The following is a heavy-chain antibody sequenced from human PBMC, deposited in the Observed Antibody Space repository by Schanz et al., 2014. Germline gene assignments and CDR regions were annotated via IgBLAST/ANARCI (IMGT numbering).Heavy chain of an antibody. J-gene: IGHJ4*02. CDR3: ARDSLWGGYPPFDY. D-gene: IGHD3-16*02. CDR2: IPSTASFR. Sequence: EVQLLESGGDLVQPGGSLRLSCVGSGFSFNGFSMNWVRRTPGRGLEWVSYIPSTASFRYYADSVKGRFTISRDNTQSSVFLQMNNLRVEDTGIYYCARDSLWGGYPPFDYWGQGVLVTVSS. CDR1: GFSFNGFS. V-gene: IGHV3-48*04.